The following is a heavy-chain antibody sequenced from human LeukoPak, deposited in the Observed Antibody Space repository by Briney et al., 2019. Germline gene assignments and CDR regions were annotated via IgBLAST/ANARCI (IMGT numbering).Heavy chain of an antibody. CDR2: IRSKANSYAT. D-gene: IGHD3-22*01. CDR3: TRRAGDYYDSTDLGD. J-gene: IGHJ4*02. CDR1: GFTFSGSA. Sequence: GGSLQLSCAASGFTFSGSAMHWVRQASGKGLEWVGRIRSKANSYATAYAASVKGRFTISRDDSKNTAYLQMNSLKTEDTAVYYCTRRAGDYYDSTDLGDWGQGTLVTVSS. V-gene: IGHV3-73*01.